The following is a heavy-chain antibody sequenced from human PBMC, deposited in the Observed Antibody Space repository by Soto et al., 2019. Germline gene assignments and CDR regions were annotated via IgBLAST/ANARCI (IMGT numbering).Heavy chain of an antibody. Sequence: QVQLVESGGGVVQPGRSLRLSCAASGFTFSSYGMHWVRQAPGKGLEWVAVIWYDGSNKYYADSVKGRFTISRDNSKNTLYLQMNGPRAEDTAVYYCARDRYSSGWYDFDYWGQGTLVTVSS. V-gene: IGHV3-33*01. CDR3: ARDRYSSGWYDFDY. CDR1: GFTFSSYG. D-gene: IGHD6-19*01. CDR2: IWYDGSNK. J-gene: IGHJ4*02.